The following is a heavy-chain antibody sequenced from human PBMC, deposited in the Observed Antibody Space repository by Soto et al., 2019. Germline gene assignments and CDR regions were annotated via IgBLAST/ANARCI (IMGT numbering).Heavy chain of an antibody. CDR2: MHPSSVRT. V-gene: IGHV1-8*01. CDR3: ARGVPAGVDY. J-gene: IGHJ4*02. CDR1: RNSFTSLD. Sequence: QGQLGQAGAEMREPGASVKVSCKASRNSFTSLDIKWVRQTTGQGLEWMGWMHPSSVRTGYAQKFQGRVTMTRDTSINTAYMELSSLTSDDAAFYYCARGVPAGVDYWGQGTLVTVS. D-gene: IGHD1-26*01.